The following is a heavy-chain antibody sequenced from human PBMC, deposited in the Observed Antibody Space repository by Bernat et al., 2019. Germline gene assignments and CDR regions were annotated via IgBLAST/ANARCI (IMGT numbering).Heavy chain of an antibody. Sequence: QVQLVESGGGVVQPGRSLRLSCAASGFTFSSYGMHWVRQAPGKGLEWVAVIWYDGSNKYYADSVKGRFTISRDNSKNTLYLQMNSLRAEDTAVYYCAGGGGSGRHRVGYFDYWGQGTLVTVSS. D-gene: IGHD3-16*01. J-gene: IGHJ4*02. V-gene: IGHV3-33*01. CDR2: IWYDGSNK. CDR3: AGGGGSGRHRVGYFDY. CDR1: GFTFSSYG.